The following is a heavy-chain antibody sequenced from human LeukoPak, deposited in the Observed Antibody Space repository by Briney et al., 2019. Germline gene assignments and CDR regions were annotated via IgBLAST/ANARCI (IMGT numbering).Heavy chain of an antibody. CDR2: ISSSSSYI. CDR3: ARDITGIAAAGIFDY. V-gene: IGHV3-21*01. Sequence: GGSLRLSCAASGFTFSSHSMNWVRQAPGKGLEWVSSISSSSSYIYYADSVKGRFTISRDNAKNSLYLQMNSLRAEDTAVYYCARDITGIAAAGIFDYWGQGTLVTVSS. CDR1: GFTFSSHS. J-gene: IGHJ4*02. D-gene: IGHD6-13*01.